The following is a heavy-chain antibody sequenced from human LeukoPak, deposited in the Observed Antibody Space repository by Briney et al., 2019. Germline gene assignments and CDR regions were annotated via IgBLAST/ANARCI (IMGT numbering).Heavy chain of an antibody. V-gene: IGHV3-74*01. CDR3: ARGPNSNWSGLDF. J-gene: IGHJ4*02. CDR2: ISPTGSTT. Sequence: PGGSLRLSCAASGFNFANHAMSWVRQTPGKGLVWVSRISPTGSTTSYADSVKGRFTVSRDNAKNTLYLQVNNLRAEDTAVYYCARGPNSNWSGLDFWGQGTLLTVSS. CDR1: GFNFANHA. D-gene: IGHD6-6*01.